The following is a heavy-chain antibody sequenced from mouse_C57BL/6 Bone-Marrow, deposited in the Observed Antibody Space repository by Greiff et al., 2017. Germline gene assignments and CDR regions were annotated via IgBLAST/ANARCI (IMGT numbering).Heavy chain of an antibody. J-gene: IGHJ3*01. CDR3: ARDDCDGFAY. D-gene: IGHD2-4*01. Sequence: VQLQQSGAELVRPGTSVKVSCKASGYAFTNYLIEWVKQRPGQGLEWIGVINPGRGGTNYNEKFKGKDTLTADKSSSTAYMQLSSLTSDDSAVYFCARDDCDGFAYWGQGTLVTVSA. CDR1: GYAFTNYL. CDR2: INPGRGGT. V-gene: IGHV1-54*01.